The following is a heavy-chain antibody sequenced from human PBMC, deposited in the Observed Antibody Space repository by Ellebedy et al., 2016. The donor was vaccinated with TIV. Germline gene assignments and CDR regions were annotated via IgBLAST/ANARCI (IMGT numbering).Heavy chain of an antibody. Sequence: GGSLRLXCPAPGFTFTTYAMTWVRQAPGKGLEWVSTISGSGERTYYADSVRGRFTISRDNSRNTLYLQMTSLRAEDTAVYYCVRDFDYWGQGTLVTVSS. CDR3: VRDFDY. CDR2: ISGSGERT. V-gene: IGHV3-23*01. CDR1: GFTFTTYA. J-gene: IGHJ4*02.